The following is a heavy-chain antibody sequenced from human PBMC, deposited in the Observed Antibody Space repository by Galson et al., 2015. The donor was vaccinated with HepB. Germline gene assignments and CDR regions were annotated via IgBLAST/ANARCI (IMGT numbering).Heavy chain of an antibody. CDR2: INAGNGNT. CDR1: GYTFTSYA. J-gene: IGHJ6*02. Sequence: SVKVSCKASGYTFTSYAMHWVRQAPGQRLEWMGWINAGNGNTKYSQKFQGRVTITRDTSASTAYMELSSLRSEDTAVYYCARDGGKYSSSWYYYGMDVWGQGTTVTVSS. D-gene: IGHD6-13*01. V-gene: IGHV1-3*01. CDR3: ARDGGKYSSSWYYYGMDV.